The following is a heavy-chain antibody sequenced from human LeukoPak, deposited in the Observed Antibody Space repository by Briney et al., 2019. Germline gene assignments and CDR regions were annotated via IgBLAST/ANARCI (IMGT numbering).Heavy chain of an antibody. CDR1: GFTFSTYA. Sequence: AGGSLRLSCAASGFTFSTYAMSWVRQAPGKGLEWVSAISGSDGSTYYADSVKGRFTISRDNSKNTLYLQMNSLRAEDTAIYYCATDSTYTSSWYFYFDYWGQGTLVTVSS. CDR2: ISGSDGST. D-gene: IGHD6-13*01. V-gene: IGHV3-23*01. CDR3: ATDSTYTSSWYFYFDY. J-gene: IGHJ4*02.